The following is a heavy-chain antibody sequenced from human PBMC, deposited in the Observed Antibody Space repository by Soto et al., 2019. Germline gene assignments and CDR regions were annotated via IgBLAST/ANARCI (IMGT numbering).Heavy chain of an antibody. CDR3: AREGGYYDSSGYYYFDY. J-gene: IGHJ4*02. Sequence: QVQLVQSGAEVKKPGASVKVSCKASGYTFTSYYMHWVRQAPGQGLEWMGIINPSGGSTSYAQQFQGRVTMTRDTSTSTVYLELSSLRSEDTAVYYCAREGGYYDSSGYYYFDYWGQGTLVTVSS. D-gene: IGHD3-22*01. CDR1: GYTFTSYY. V-gene: IGHV1-46*01. CDR2: INPSGGST.